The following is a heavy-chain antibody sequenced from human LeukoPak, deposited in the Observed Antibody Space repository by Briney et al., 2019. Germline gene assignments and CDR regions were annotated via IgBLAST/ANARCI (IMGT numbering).Heavy chain of an antibody. D-gene: IGHD3-10*01. CDR2: IIPIFGTA. J-gene: IGHJ6*02. V-gene: IGHV1-69*13. Sequence: ASVKVSCKASGGTFSSYAISWVRQAPGQGLEWMGGIIPIFGTANYAQKFQGRVTITADESTSTAHMELSSLRSEDTAVYYCARSSNYYGSGSEGMDVWGQGTTVTVSS. CDR1: GGTFSSYA. CDR3: ARSSNYYGSGSEGMDV.